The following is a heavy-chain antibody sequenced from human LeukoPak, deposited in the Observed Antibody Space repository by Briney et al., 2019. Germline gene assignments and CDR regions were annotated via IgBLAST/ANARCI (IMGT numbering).Heavy chain of an antibody. CDR1: GYTFTSYG. CDR2: ISAYNDNT. Sequence: GASVKVSCKASGYTFTSYGISWVRQAPGQGLGWMGWISAYNDNTNYAQKLQGRVTMTTDTSTSTAYMELRSLRSDDTAVYYCARVHYDILTGYSYFDYWGQGTLVTVSS. J-gene: IGHJ4*02. D-gene: IGHD3-9*01. V-gene: IGHV1-18*01. CDR3: ARVHYDILTGYSYFDY.